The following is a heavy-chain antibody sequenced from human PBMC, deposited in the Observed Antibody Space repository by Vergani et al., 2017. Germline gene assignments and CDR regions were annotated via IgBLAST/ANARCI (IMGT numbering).Heavy chain of an antibody. V-gene: IGHV1-2*02. J-gene: IGHJ4*02. D-gene: IGHD2-2*01. CDR3: ARVGTSSNRDYFDY. CDR2: INPNSGGT. Sequence: QVQLVQSGAEVKKPGASVKVSCKASGYTFTDYFMHWVRQAPGQGLEWMGWINPNSGGTTYAKKFQGRVTMTRDTSISTAYMEQSNLRSDDTAVYYCARVGTSSNRDYFDYWGQGTLVTVSS. CDR1: GYTFTDYF.